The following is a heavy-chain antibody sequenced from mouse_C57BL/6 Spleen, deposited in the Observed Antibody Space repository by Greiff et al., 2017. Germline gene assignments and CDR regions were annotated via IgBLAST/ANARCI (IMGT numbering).Heavy chain of an antibody. D-gene: IGHD1-1*01. Sequence: QVQLQQSGAELVRPGASVTLSCKASGYTFTDYEMHWVKQTPVHGLEWIGAIDPETGGTAYNQKFKGKAILTADKSSSTAYMELRSLTSEDSAVYYCTGEGDTTVGPWYFDVWGTGTTVTVSS. CDR3: TGEGDTTVGPWYFDV. J-gene: IGHJ1*03. CDR1: GYTFTDYE. V-gene: IGHV1-15*01. CDR2: IDPETGGT.